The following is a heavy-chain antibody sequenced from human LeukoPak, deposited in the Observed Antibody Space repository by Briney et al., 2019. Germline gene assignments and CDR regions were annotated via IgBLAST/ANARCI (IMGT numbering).Heavy chain of an antibody. CDR1: GYAFASYW. J-gene: IGHJ4*02. CDR2: IYPDDSDT. V-gene: IGHV5-51*01. CDR3: ARFEVNHEDSSSFYYFDY. Sequence: GESLKISCRVSGYAFASYWIGWVGQVHGKGLGWMGIIYPDDSDTKYSPSFQGQVTFSADKSVNTAYLQWSSLKASDSAMYYCARFEVNHEDSSSFYYFDYWGQGTLVTVSS. D-gene: IGHD3-22*01.